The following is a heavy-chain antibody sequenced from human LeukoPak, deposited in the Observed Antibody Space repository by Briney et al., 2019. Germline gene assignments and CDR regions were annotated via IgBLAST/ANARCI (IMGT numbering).Heavy chain of an antibody. V-gene: IGHV4-59*01. CDR3: ARESTVINWFDP. CDR2: IYYSGST. Sequence: SETLSLTCTVSGGSISGYYWSWIRQPPGKGLEWIGYIYYSGSTNYNPSLKSRVTISVDTSKNQFSLKLSSVTAADTAVYYCARESTVINWFDPWGQGTLVTVSS. D-gene: IGHD4-17*01. J-gene: IGHJ5*02. CDR1: GGSISGYY.